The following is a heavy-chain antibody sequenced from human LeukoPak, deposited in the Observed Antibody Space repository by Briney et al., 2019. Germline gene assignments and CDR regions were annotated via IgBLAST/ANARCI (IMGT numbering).Heavy chain of an antibody. CDR1: GYTFTSYY. Sequence: AASVKVSCKASGYTFTSYYMHWVRQAPGQGLEWMGIINPSGGSTNYAQKFQGRVTITTDESTSTAYMELSSLRSEDTAVYYCARERHSGSYSYFDYWGQGTLVTVSS. CDR3: ARERHSGSYSYFDY. V-gene: IGHV1-46*01. J-gene: IGHJ4*02. D-gene: IGHD1-26*01. CDR2: INPSGGST.